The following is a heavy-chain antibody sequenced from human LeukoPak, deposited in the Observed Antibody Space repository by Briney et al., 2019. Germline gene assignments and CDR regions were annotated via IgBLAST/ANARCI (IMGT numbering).Heavy chain of an antibody. D-gene: IGHD1-1*01. V-gene: IGHV1-24*01. CDR1: GYTLTELS. Sequence: ASVKVSCKVSGYTLTELSMHWVRQAPGKGLEWMGGFDPEDGETIYAQKFQGRVTMTEDTSTDTAYMGLSSLRSDDTAVYYCARDLRYNWINFDYWGQGTLVTVSS. CDR3: ARDLRYNWINFDY. J-gene: IGHJ4*02. CDR2: FDPEDGET.